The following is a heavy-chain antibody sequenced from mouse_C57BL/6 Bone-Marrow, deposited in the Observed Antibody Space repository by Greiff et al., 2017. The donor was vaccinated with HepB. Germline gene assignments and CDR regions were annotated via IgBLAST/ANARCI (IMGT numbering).Heavy chain of an antibody. CDR2: IYPGSGST. J-gene: IGHJ4*01. D-gene: IGHD1-1*01. V-gene: IGHV1-55*01. Sequence: QVQLQQPGAELVKPGASVKLSCTASGYTFTSYWMHWVKQRPGRGLEWIGDIYPGSGSTNYNEKFKSKATLTVDTSSSTAYMQLSSLTSEDSAVYYCASPGDNYGSSLYYAMDYWGQGNSVTVTS. CDR3: ASPGDNYGSSLYYAMDY. CDR1: GYTFTSYW.